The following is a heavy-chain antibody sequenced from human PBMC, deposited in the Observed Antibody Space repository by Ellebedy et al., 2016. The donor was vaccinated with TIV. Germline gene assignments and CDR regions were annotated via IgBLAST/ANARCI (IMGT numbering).Heavy chain of an antibody. CDR1: GFSFRSYW. Sequence: PGGSLRLSCAASGFSFRSYWMSWVRQAPGQGLEWVANIYQDGSDKYYVDSVKGRFTISRDNANKLLFLQMNSLRAGDTAVYYCARRGSYGDYAVQVNSWFDSWGRGTLVTVSS. CDR3: ARRGSYGDYAVQVNSWFDS. J-gene: IGHJ5*01. CDR2: IYQDGSDK. V-gene: IGHV3-7*01. D-gene: IGHD4-17*01.